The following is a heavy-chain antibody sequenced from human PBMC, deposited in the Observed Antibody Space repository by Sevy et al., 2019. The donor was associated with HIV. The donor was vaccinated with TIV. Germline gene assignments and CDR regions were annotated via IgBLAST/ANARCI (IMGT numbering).Heavy chain of an antibody. CDR3: ARGGERAIPSPVLGLGPWTKYWYFDL. D-gene: IGHD2-2*02. V-gene: IGHV4-34*01. CDR2: INHSGST. J-gene: IGHJ2*01. CDR1: VGSFSNYY. Sequence: SETLSLTCAVYVGSFSNYYWTWIRQPPGKGLEWIGEINHSGSTNYNPSLKSRVTMSVDTSKNQFSLKLSSVTAADTAIYYCARGGERAIPSPVLGLGPWTKYWYFDLWGRGTLVTVSS.